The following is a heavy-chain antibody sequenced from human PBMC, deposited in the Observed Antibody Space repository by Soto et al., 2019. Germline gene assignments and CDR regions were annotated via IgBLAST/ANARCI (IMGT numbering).Heavy chain of an antibody. V-gene: IGHV1-69*06. CDR3: ARGGIAVAGGNNYYGMDV. CDR2: VIPIFGTA. Sequence: ASVKVSCKASGGTFSSYAISWVRQAPGQGLEWMGGVIPIFGTANYAQKFQGRVTITADKSTSTAYMELSSLRSEDTAVYYCARGGIAVAGGNNYYGMDVWGQGTTVTVSS. CDR1: GGTFSSYA. D-gene: IGHD6-19*01. J-gene: IGHJ6*02.